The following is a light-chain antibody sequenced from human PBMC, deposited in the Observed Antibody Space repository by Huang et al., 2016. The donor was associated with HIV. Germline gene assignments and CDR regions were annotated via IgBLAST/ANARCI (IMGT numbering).Light chain of an antibody. CDR1: QSVSSN. CDR2: GAS. CDR3: QQYNNWPLT. J-gene: IGKJ4*01. V-gene: IGKV3-15*01. Sequence: EIVMTQSPATLSVSPGERATLSCRASQSVSSNLAWYQQKPGQVPRLLIYGASTRATGIPARCSGSGSGTEFTLTISSLQSEDFAVYYCQQYNNWPLTFGGGTKVEIK.